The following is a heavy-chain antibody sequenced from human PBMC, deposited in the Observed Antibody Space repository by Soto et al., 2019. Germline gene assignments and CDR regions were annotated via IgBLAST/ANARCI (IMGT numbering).Heavy chain of an antibody. CDR3: ARDVSRQLDHWFDP. CDR1: GYTFTSYG. D-gene: IGHD6-6*01. J-gene: IGHJ5*02. Sequence: QVQLVQSGAEVKKPGASVKVSCKASGYTFTSYGISWVRQAPGQGLEWMGWISAYNGNTNYAQKLQGRVTMPTDTYRITAYMELRSLRSDDKAVYYCARDVSRQLDHWFDPWGKGTLVTVSS. V-gene: IGHV1-18*04. CDR2: ISAYNGNT.